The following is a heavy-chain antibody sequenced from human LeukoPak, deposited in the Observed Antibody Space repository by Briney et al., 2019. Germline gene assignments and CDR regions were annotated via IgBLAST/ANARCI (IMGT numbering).Heavy chain of an antibody. V-gene: IGHV1-2*02. CDR1: GYTFTGYY. CDR2: INPNSGGT. D-gene: IGHD5-12*01. J-gene: IGHJ3*02. CDR3: ARVLSRIYSGYDSGHYAFDI. Sequence: GASVKVSCKASGYTFTGYYMHWVRQAPGQGLEWMGWINPNSGGTNYAQKFQGRVTMTRDTSISTAYMELSRLRSDDTAVYYCARVLSRIYSGYDSGHYAFDIWGQGTMVTVSS.